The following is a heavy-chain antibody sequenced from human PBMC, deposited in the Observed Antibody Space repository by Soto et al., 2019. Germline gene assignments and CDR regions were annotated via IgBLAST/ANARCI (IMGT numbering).Heavy chain of an antibody. CDR2: INPNSGGT. Sequence: VEMVQYGAEVKKPGASVRVSCKASGYTFTDDFIHWVRQAPGQGLEWRGWINPNSGGTNYAQKLQGRVTMTRDTSITTVYLALSRLRSDDTATYYCARDTKIPANAIHDGRWGQGTLVTVSS. J-gene: IGHJ4*02. CDR1: GYTFTDDF. V-gene: IGHV1-2*02. CDR3: ARDTKIPANAIHDGR. D-gene: IGHD2-2*01.